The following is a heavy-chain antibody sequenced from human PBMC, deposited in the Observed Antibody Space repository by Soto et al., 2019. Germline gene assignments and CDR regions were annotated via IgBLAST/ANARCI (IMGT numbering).Heavy chain of an antibody. D-gene: IGHD5-18*01. CDR1: GFTFSSYA. Sequence: GGSLRLSCAASGFTFSSYAMSWVRQAPGKGVEWVSTISGSDGRTYSTDSVKGRFTISRDNSRNTAYLQMNSLRVEDTAVYYCAKGVSQYTPLALFDYWGRGTLVTVS. V-gene: IGHV3-23*01. CDR3: AKGVSQYTPLALFDY. J-gene: IGHJ4*02. CDR2: ISGSDGRT.